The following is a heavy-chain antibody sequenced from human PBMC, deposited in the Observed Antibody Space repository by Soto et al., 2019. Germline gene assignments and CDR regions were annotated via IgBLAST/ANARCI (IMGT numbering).Heavy chain of an antibody. D-gene: IGHD3-10*01. V-gene: IGHV1-8*01. CDR3: AKVSRKGSAIDFDY. J-gene: IGHJ4*02. Sequence: QVQLVQSGAELKKPGASVKVSCKASGYTFSNYDMNWVRQATGQGPEWIGWVNPKNGDTGYAQKFQGRVTLTTDISTTTAYLELTSLRSYDTAIYYCAKVSRKGSAIDFDYWGQGTLITVSS. CDR1: GYTFSNYD. CDR2: VNPKNGDT.